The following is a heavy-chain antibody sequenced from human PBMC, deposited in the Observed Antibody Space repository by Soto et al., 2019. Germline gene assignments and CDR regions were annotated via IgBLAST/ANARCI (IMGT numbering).Heavy chain of an antibody. CDR3: ARLLDPWGEPHYFDS. D-gene: IGHD3-16*01. J-gene: IGHJ4*02. V-gene: IGHV5-51*01. CDR2: IYPGDSET. CDR1: GYAFSSNW. Sequence: PGESLKISWQSAGYAFSSNWISWVRQVPGKGLEWVGIIYPGDSETRYGPSFQGQVTISADRSLNTAYLQWNSLQASDTAIYYCARLLDPWGEPHYFDSWGQGTMVTAPQ.